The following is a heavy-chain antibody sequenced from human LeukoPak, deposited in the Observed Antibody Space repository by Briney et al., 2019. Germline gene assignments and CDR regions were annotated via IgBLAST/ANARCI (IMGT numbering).Heavy chain of an antibody. CDR1: GGSFSGYY. J-gene: IGHJ4*02. CDR2: INHSGST. CDR3: ASAVTVTRYFDY. Sequence: PSQTLSLTCAVYGGSFSGYYWSWIRQPPGKGLEWIGEINHSGSTNYNPSLKSRVTISVDTSKNQFSLKLSSVTAADTAVYYCASAVTVTRYFDYWGQGTLVTVSS. V-gene: IGHV4-34*01. D-gene: IGHD4-17*01.